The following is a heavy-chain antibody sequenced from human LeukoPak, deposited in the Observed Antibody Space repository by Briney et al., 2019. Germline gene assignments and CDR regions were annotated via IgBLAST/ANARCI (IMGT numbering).Heavy chain of an antibody. CDR3: TRVSDFWSGLHHDY. Sequence: GGSLRLFCTASGFPFGDYAMSWVRQAPGKGLEWVGFIRSKAYGGPTEYAASVKGRFTISRDDSKSIAYLHMNSLKTEDTAVYYCTRVSDFWSGLHHDYWGQGTLVTVSS. D-gene: IGHD3-3*01. J-gene: IGHJ4*02. CDR1: GFPFGDYA. V-gene: IGHV3-49*04. CDR2: IRSKAYGGPT.